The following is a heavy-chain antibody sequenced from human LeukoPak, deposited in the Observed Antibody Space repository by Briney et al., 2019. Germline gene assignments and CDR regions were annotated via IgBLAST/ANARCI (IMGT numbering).Heavy chain of an antibody. D-gene: IGHD6-19*01. CDR1: GYTFTGYY. CDR3: ATGYSSGPGSYCYMDV. CDR2: INPNSGGT. Sequence: ASVKVSCKASGYTFTGYYMHWVRQAPGQGLAWMGWINPNSGGTNYAQKFQGRVTMTRDTSISTAYMELSRLRSDDTAVYYCATGYSSGPGSYCYMDVWGKGTTVTVSS. V-gene: IGHV1-2*02. J-gene: IGHJ6*03.